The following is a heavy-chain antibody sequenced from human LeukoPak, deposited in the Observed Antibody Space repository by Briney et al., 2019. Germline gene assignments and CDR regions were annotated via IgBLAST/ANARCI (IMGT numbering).Heavy chain of an antibody. CDR2: INHSGST. J-gene: IGHJ5*02. CDR1: GGSFSGYY. D-gene: IGHD3-10*01. CDR3: ARGRVGYYGSGSYYKRWFDP. V-gene: IGHV4-34*01. Sequence: SETLSLTCAVYGGSFSGYYWSWIRQPPGKGLEWIGEINHSGSTNYNPSLKSRVTISVDTSKNQFSLKLSSLTAADTAVYYCARGRVGYYGSGSYYKRWFDPWGQGTLVTVSS.